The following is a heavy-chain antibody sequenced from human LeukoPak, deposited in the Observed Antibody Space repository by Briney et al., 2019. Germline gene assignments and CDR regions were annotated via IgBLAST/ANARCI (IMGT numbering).Heavy chain of an antibody. V-gene: IGHV3-23*01. CDR2: ISGSGGT. CDR1: GFTFSSYG. Sequence: GGSLRLSCAASGFTFSSYGMSWVRQAPGKGLEWVSAISGSGGTYYADSVKGRFTISRDNSKNTLYLQMNSLRAEDTAVYYCAKGNIVLMVYAIAFDYWGQGTLVTVSS. D-gene: IGHD2-8*01. CDR3: AKGNIVLMVYAIAFDY. J-gene: IGHJ4*02.